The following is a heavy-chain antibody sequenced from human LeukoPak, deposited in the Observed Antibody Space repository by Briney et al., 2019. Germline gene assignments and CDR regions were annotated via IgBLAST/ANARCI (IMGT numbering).Heavy chain of an antibody. Sequence: GGSLRLSCAVSGXSFNNYWMSWVRQAPGKGLEWVANIKQDGSEKYYVDSVKGRFSISRDNAKNSLYLQMNSLRAEDTAVYYCARDYDFWSGYLDYWGQGTLVAVSS. CDR2: IKQDGSEK. CDR3: ARDYDFWSGYLDY. CDR1: GXSFNNYW. V-gene: IGHV3-7*05. J-gene: IGHJ4*02. D-gene: IGHD3-3*01.